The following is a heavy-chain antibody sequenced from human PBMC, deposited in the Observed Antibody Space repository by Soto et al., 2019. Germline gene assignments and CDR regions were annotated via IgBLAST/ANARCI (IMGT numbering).Heavy chain of an antibody. V-gene: IGHV1-69*13. CDR3: AREGSGGSWLRYNWFDP. CDR2: IIPIFGTA. Sequence: GASVKVSCKASGGTFRSYAISWVRQAPGQGLEWTGGIIPIFGTANYAQKFQGRVTITADESTSTAYMELSSLRSEDTAVSYCAREGSGGSWLRYNWFDPWGQGTLVTVSS. D-gene: IGHD2-15*01. CDR1: GGTFRSYA. J-gene: IGHJ5*02.